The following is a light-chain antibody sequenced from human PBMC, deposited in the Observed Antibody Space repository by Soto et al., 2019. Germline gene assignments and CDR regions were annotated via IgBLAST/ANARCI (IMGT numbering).Light chain of an antibody. CDR3: QQRSNWPPIFT. CDR2: DAS. CDR1: QSVSSY. Sequence: EIVLTQSPATLSLSPGERATLSCRASQSVSSYLAWYHQKPGQAPRLLIYDASNRATGIPARFSGSGPGTDFTLTISSLEPEDFAVYYFQQRSNWPPIFTFGPGTKVDIK. J-gene: IGKJ3*01. V-gene: IGKV3-11*01.